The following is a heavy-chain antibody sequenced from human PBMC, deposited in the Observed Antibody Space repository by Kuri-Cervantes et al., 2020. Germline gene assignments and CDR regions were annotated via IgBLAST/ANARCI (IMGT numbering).Heavy chain of an antibody. V-gene: IGHV2-70*12. J-gene: IGHJ6*03. Sequence: SGPTLVKPTQTLTLTCTFSGFSLSTSGVGVGWIRQPPGKALEWLALIDWDDDKYYSTSLKTRLTISKDTSKNQVVLTMTNMDPVDTATYYCAHRGSSWPYYYYYYMDVWGKGTTVTVSS. CDR1: GFSLSTSGVG. CDR2: IDWDDDK. CDR3: AHRGSSWPYYYYYYMDV. D-gene: IGHD6-13*01.